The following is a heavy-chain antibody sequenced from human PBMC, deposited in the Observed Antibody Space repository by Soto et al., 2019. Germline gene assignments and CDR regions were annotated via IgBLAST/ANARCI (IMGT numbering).Heavy chain of an antibody. CDR2: IYYSGST. Sequence: QVQLQESGPGLVKPSETLSLTCTVSGGSISSYYWSWIRQPPGKGLEWIEYIYYSGSTHYNPSLDRRVSITVDTSRNPFSVKLSSVTAADTAVYYCARGEVDALRCWFDPWGRGTLVIV. CDR3: ARGEVDALRCWFDP. V-gene: IGHV4-59*12. CDR1: GGSISSYY. D-gene: IGHD2-8*01. J-gene: IGHJ5*02.